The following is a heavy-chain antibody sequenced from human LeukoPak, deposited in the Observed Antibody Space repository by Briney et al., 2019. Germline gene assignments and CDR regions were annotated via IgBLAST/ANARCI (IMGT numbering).Heavy chain of an antibody. Sequence: GGSLRLSCAASGFTFSSYSMNWVRQAPGKGLEWVSSISSSSSYIYYADSVKGRFTISRDNAKNSLYLQMNSLRAEDTAVYYCASLGSSSWSSTDYWGQGTLVTVSS. V-gene: IGHV3-21*01. CDR1: GFTFSSYS. CDR3: ASLGSSSWSSTDY. J-gene: IGHJ4*02. D-gene: IGHD6-13*01. CDR2: ISSSSSYI.